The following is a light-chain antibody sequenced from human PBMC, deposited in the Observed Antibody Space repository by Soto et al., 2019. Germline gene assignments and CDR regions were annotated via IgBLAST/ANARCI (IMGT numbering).Light chain of an antibody. Sequence: EMVMTQSPATLSVSPGERATLSCRASQIVSSNLAWYQQNPGQAPRLLIYGASTRATGVPARFSGSGSGTEFTLTISSLQSEDFAVYHCQHYNSWPRTFGQGTKV. J-gene: IGKJ1*01. CDR3: QHYNSWPRT. CDR1: QIVSSN. V-gene: IGKV3-15*01. CDR2: GAS.